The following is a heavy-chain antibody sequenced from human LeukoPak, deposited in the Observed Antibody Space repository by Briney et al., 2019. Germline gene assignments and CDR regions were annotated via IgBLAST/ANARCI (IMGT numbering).Heavy chain of an antibody. J-gene: IGHJ6*02. V-gene: IGHV1-69*01. Sequence: SVKVSCKASGGTFSSYAISWVRQAPGQGLEWMGGIIPIFGTANYAQKFQGRVTITADESTSTAYMELSSLRSEDTAVYYCARVDPTGDYYYYGMDVWGQGTTVTVSS. CDR1: GGTFSSYA. D-gene: IGHD3-9*01. CDR2: IIPIFGTA. CDR3: ARVDPTGDYYYYGMDV.